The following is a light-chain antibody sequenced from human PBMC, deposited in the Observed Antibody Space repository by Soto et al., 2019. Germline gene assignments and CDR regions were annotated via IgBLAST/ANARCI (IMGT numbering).Light chain of an antibody. Sequence: EIVLTQSPGTLSLSPGERATLSCRASQSVISRSLAWYQQKPGQAPRLLIHDASSRATGIPDRFSGSGSGTDFSLTIRRMETEDFAVYYCQQYGSSPLTFGAGTKVDIK. CDR3: QQYGSSPLT. CDR2: DAS. J-gene: IGKJ4*01. CDR1: QSVISRS. V-gene: IGKV3-20*01.